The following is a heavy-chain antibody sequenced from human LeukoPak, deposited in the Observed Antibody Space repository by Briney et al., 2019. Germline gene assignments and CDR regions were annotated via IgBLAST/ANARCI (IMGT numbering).Heavy chain of an antibody. Sequence: GGSLRLSCAASGFTFRSFGMHFVRQAPGKGLEWVAFIRFDGSNQYYIDSVKGRFTISRDNSSNTLFLQMNNLRGDDTAVYFCAKGYGESHFDSWGQGTLVTVSS. CDR3: AKGYGESHFDS. CDR1: GFTFRSFG. CDR2: IRFDGSNQ. J-gene: IGHJ4*02. D-gene: IGHD5-18*01. V-gene: IGHV3-30*02.